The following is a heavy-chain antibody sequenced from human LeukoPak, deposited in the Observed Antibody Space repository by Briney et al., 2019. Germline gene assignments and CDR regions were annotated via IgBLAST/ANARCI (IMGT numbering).Heavy chain of an antibody. D-gene: IGHD3/OR15-3a*01. CDR3: ATNKDWAEAD. Sequence: SETLSLTCSVSDGSIRTYYWSWIRQSPGQGLEWIGNIYYRGDVNYNPSLKSRVIISIDTSKNQFSLKVTSLTAADTAVYYCATNKDWAEADWGQGTLVIVSS. J-gene: IGHJ4*02. V-gene: IGHV4-59*03. CDR2: IYYRGDV. CDR1: DGSIRTYY.